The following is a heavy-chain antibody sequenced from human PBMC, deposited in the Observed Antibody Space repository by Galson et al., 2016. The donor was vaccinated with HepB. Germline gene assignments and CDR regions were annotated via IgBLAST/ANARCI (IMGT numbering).Heavy chain of an antibody. D-gene: IGHD4/OR15-4a*01. CDR3: ARELVRSAFDL. CDR2: ISSSIRTI. Sequence: SLRLSCAASGFTLSNSGINWVRQAPGKGLQWVSYISSSIRTIYYADPVMGRFTISRDNAENSVYLQMNSLRDEDTAVYYCARELVRSAFDLWGQGTMVTVSS. CDR1: GFTLSNSG. J-gene: IGHJ3*01. V-gene: IGHV3-48*02.